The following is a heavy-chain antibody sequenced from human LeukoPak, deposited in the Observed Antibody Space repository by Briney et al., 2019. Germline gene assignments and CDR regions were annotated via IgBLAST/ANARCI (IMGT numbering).Heavy chain of an antibody. CDR1: GYTFTSYD. J-gene: IGHJ6*03. CDR2: MNPNSGNT. Sequence: ASVNVSCKASGYTFTSYDINWVRQATGKGLEWMGWMNPNSGNTGYAQKFQGRVTMTRNTSISTAYMELSSLRSEDTAVYYCARGRNLRRLPLYMDVWGKGTTVTVSS. D-gene: IGHD1-1*01. CDR3: ARGRNLRRLPLYMDV. V-gene: IGHV1-8*01.